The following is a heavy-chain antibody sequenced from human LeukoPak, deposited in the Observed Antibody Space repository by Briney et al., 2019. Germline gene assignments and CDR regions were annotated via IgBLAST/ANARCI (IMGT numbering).Heavy chain of an antibody. V-gene: IGHV1-2*02. D-gene: IGHD3-22*01. CDR1: GYTFTGYY. CDR2: INPNSGGT. CDR3: ARDRDDSSGYYRETLFDY. Sequence: ASMKVSCKASGYTFTGYYMHWVRQAPGQGLEWMGWINPNSGGTNYVQKFQGRVTMTRDTSISTAYMELSRLRSDDTAVYYCARDRDDSSGYYRETLFDYWGQGTLVTVSS. J-gene: IGHJ4*02.